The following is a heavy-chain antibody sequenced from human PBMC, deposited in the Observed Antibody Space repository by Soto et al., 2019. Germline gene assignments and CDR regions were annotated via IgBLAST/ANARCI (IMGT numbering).Heavy chain of an antibody. CDR2: IYYNGNT. V-gene: IGHV4-59*01. CDR3: ARVLFGRGNWFDP. D-gene: IGHD3-3*01. CDR1: GGSISSYY. J-gene: IGHJ5*02. Sequence: PSETLSLTCTVSGGSISSYYWSWIRQPPGKGLEWIGYIYYNGNTNYNPSLKSRVTISVDTSKNQFSLKLSSVTAADTAVYYCARVLFGRGNWFDPWGQGTLVTVSS.